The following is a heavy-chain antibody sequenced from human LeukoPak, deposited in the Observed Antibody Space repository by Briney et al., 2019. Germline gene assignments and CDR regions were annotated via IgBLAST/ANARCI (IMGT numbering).Heavy chain of an antibody. D-gene: IGHD1-26*01. CDR2: IIPMFGST. CDR3: AKAGSYFGFGAFDI. V-gene: IGHV1-69*13. CDR1: GGTFSSYA. J-gene: IGHJ3*02. Sequence: SVKVSCKASGGTFSSYALSWVRQAPGQGLEWMGGIIPMFGSTNYAQMFQGRVTFTADESTSTAYMELSSLTFEDTAVYYCAKAGSYFGFGAFDIWGQGTMVTVSS.